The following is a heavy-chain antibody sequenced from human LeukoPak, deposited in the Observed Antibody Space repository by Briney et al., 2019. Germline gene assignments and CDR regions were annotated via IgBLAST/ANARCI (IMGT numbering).Heavy chain of an antibody. J-gene: IGHJ4*02. CDR2: ISSSGSTI. D-gene: IGHD4-11*01. CDR1: GFTFSSYE. Sequence: GGSLRLSCAASGFTFSSYEMNWVRQAPGKGLEWVSYISSSGSTIYYADSVKGRFTISRDNSKNTLYLQMNSLRAEDTAVYYCAKTPLTSKGWANNFDYWGQGTLVTVSS. CDR3: AKTPLTSKGWANNFDY. V-gene: IGHV3-48*03.